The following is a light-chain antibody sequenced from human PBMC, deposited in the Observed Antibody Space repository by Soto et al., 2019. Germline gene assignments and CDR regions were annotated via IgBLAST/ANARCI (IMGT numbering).Light chain of an antibody. Sequence: EIVMTQSPATLSVSPGERATLSCRASQSVSGNLAWYQQKPGQAPRLLIYAASTRATGIPARFSGSGSGTEFTLTISSLQSDDFSVYCCQQYNNWPPITFGPGTKVDIK. J-gene: IGKJ3*01. V-gene: IGKV3-15*01. CDR1: QSVSGN. CDR3: QQYNNWPPIT. CDR2: AAS.